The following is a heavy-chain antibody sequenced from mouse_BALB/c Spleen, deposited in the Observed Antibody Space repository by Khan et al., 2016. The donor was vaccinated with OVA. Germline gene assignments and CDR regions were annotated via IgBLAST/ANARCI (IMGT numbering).Heavy chain of an antibody. CDR3: TRRNWDVAWFAY. CDR1: GYTFTSYW. D-gene: IGHD4-1*01. V-gene: IGHV1-5*01. Sequence: EVKLQESGTVLARPGASVKMSCKASGYTFTSYWMHWVKQRPGQGLEWIGAIYPGNSDTNYNEKFKGKAKLTAVTSTSTAYMELSSLTNEDSAVYYCTRRNWDVAWFAYWGQGTLVTVSA. CDR2: IYPGNSDT. J-gene: IGHJ3*01.